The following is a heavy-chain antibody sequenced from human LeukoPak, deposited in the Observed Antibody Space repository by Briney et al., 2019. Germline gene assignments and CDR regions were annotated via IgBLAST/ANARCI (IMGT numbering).Heavy chain of an antibody. CDR1: GYTLTELS. CDR2: FDPEDGET. J-gene: IGHJ6*02. D-gene: IGHD4-23*01. V-gene: IGHV1-24*01. Sequence: ASVKVSCKVSGYTLTELSMHWVRQAPGKGLEWMGGFDPEDGETIYAQKFQGRVTMTRDTSTSTVYMELSSLRSEDTAVYYCARDPTVVTPQYGMDVWGQGTTVTVSS. CDR3: ARDPTVVTPQYGMDV.